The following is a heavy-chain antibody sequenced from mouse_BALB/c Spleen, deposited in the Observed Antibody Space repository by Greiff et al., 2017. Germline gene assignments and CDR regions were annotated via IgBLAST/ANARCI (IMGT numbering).Heavy chain of an antibody. CDR1: GFTFSNYW. Sequence: EVKLVESGGGLVQPGGSMKLSCVASGFTFSNYWMNWVRQSPEKGLEWVAEIRLKSNNYATHYAESVKGRFTISRDDSKSSVYLQMNNLRAEDTGIYYCTDGYAGFAYWGQGTLVTVSA. V-gene: IGHV6-6*02. D-gene: IGHD2-2*01. CDR2: IRLKSNNYAT. J-gene: IGHJ3*01. CDR3: TDGYAGFAY.